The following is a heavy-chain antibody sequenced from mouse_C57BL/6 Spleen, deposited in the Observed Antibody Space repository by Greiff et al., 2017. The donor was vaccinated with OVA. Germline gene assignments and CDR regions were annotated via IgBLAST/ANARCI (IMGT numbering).Heavy chain of an antibody. CDR3: ARVDYNWDYFDY. D-gene: IGHD4-1*01. Sequence: EVQLVESEGGLVQPGSSMKLSCTASGFTFSDYYMAWVRQVPEKGLEWVANINYDGSSTYYLDSLKSRFIISRDNAKNILYLQMSSLKSEDTATYYCARVDYNWDYFDYWGQGTTLTVSS. CDR1: GFTFSDYY. J-gene: IGHJ2*01. V-gene: IGHV5-16*01. CDR2: INYDGSST.